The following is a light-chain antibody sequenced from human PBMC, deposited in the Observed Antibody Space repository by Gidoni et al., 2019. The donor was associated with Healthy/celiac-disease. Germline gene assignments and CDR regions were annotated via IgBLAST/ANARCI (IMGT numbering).Light chain of an antibody. CDR1: QSVSSY. J-gene: IGKJ4*01. V-gene: IGKV3-11*01. CDR2: DAS. Sequence: EIVLTQSPATLSLSPGERATLSCRASQSVSSYLAWYQQKPGQAPRLLIYDASSGSGTDFTLTISSLEPEDFAVYYCQQRSNWPPALTFGGXTKVEIK. CDR3: QQRSNWPPALT.